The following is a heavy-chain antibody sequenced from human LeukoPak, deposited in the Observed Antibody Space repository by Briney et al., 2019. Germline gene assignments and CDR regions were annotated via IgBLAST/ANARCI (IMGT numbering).Heavy chain of an antibody. J-gene: IGHJ4*02. Sequence: PGGSLRLSCAASGFTVSSNYMSWVRQAPGKGLEWVSVIYSGGSTYYADSVKGRFTISRDNSKNTLYLQMNSLRAEDTAVYYCARDASHSLSSGNYYFDYWGQGTLVTVSS. CDR3: ARDASHSLSSGNYYFDY. V-gene: IGHV3-53*01. CDR1: GFTVSSNY. D-gene: IGHD3-22*01. CDR2: IYSGGST.